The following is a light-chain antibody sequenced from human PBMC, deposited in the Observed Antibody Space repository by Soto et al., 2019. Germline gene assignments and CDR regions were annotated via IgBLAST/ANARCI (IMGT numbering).Light chain of an antibody. V-gene: IGKV3-15*01. CDR3: QQDHNWPIT. Sequence: EIVMPQSPETVSVSAGESATLSCRASQSVSSNLAWHQQKPGQAPRILMYDASTRATGISARFSGSGSGTEFTLTISSLQSEDFTVYYCQQDHNWPITFGQGTRLEV. CDR1: QSVSSN. CDR2: DAS. J-gene: IGKJ5*01.